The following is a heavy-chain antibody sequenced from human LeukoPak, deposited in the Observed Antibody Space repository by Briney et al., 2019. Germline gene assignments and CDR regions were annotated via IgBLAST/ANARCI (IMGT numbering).Heavy chain of an antibody. CDR1: GYSFTSYW. CDR3: ARVRMGRFLEWLLFDY. V-gene: IGHV5-51*01. Sequence: GESLKISCKGSGYSFTSYWIGWVRQMPGKGLEWIGIIYPGDSDTRYSPSFQGQVTISADKSISTAYLQWSSLKASDTAMYYCARVRMGRFLEWLLFDYWGQGTLVTVSS. CDR2: IYPGDSDT. D-gene: IGHD3-3*01. J-gene: IGHJ4*02.